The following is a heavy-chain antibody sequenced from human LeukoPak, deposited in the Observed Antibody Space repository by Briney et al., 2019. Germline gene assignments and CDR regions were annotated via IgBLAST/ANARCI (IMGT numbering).Heavy chain of an antibody. CDR1: GGTFSSYA. D-gene: IGHD1-26*01. CDR3: ASGGSYYAEYFQH. CDR2: IIPIFGTA. V-gene: IGHV1-69*06. Sequence: GASVKVSCKASGGTFSSYAISWVRQAPGQGLEWMGGIIPIFGTANYAQKFQGRVTITADKSTSTAYMELSSLRSDDTAVYYCASGGSYYAEYFQHWGQGTLVTVSS. J-gene: IGHJ1*01.